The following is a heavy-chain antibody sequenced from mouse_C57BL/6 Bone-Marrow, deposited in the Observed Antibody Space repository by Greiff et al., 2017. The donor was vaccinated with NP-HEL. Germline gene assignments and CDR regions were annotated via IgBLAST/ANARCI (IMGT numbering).Heavy chain of an antibody. J-gene: IGHJ2*01. D-gene: IGHD1-1*01. CDR2: IYPGSGST. CDR1: GCTFTSYW. Sequence: QVQLKQPGAELVKPGASVKMSCKASGCTFTSYWITWVKQRPGQGLEWIGDIYPGSGSTNYNEKFKSKATLTVDTSSSTAYMQLSSLTSEDSAVYYCARSYYYGSPFDYWGQGTTLTVSS. V-gene: IGHV1-55*01. CDR3: ARSYYYGSPFDY.